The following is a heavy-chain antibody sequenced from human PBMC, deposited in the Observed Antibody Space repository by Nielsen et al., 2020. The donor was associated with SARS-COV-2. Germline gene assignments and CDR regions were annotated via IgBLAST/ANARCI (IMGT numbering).Heavy chain of an antibody. V-gene: IGHV3-15*01. CDR1: GFTFSNAW. CDR2: IKPKTDGGTT. Sequence: GESLKISCAASGFTFSNAWMSWVRQAPGKGLEWVGRIKPKTDGGTTDYAAPVKGRFTISRDDSRETVYLQMNSLKTEDTAVYYCATHYDVLTADVFDIWGQGTLVTVSP. D-gene: IGHD3-9*01. J-gene: IGHJ3*02. CDR3: ATHYDVLTADVFDI.